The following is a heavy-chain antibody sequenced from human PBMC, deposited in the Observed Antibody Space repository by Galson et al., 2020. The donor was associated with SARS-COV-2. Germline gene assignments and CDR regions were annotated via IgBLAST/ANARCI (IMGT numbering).Heavy chain of an antibody. V-gene: IGHV4-30-4*01. CDR2: IYYTGNP. CDR1: GGSISNTVYY. J-gene: IGHJ4*02. CDR3: ARALDAYGVLDS. D-gene: IGHD2-8*01. Sequence: ASETLSLTCTVSGGSISNTVYYWSWIRQPPGKGLEWIGYIYYTGNPYYNPSLKSRFTISVDTSKNQLSLNLSSVTAADTAVYSCARALDAYGVLDSWGQGTLVTVSS.